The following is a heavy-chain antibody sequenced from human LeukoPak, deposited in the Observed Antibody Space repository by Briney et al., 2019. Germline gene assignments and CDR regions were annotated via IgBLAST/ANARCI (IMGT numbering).Heavy chain of an antibody. V-gene: IGHV1-2*02. J-gene: IGHJ3*02. D-gene: IGHD5-24*01. CDR3: AIERALDGLDAFDI. CDR2: INPNSGAT. CDR1: GYTFTSYY. Sequence: ASVKVSCKASGYTFTSYYIHWVRQAPSQGLEWMGWINPNSGATNYAQKFQGRVTMTRDTSISTAFMELSSLTSDDTAVYYCAIERALDGLDAFDIWGQGTMVTVSS.